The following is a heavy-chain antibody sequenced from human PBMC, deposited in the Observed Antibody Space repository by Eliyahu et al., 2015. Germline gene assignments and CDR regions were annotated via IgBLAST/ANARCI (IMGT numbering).Heavy chain of an antibody. CDR2: IKSKTDGGTT. CDR1: XFTFSNAW. V-gene: IGHV3-15*01. CDR3: TTVHRFLEWFHFDY. D-gene: IGHD3-3*01. Sequence: EVQLVESGGGLVKPGGSLRLSCAASXFTFSNAWXXWXRXAXGKGLEWVGRIKSKTDGGTTDYAAPVKDRFTISRDDSKNTLYLQMNSLKTEDTAVYYCTTVHRFLEWFHFDYWGQGTLVTVSS. J-gene: IGHJ4*02.